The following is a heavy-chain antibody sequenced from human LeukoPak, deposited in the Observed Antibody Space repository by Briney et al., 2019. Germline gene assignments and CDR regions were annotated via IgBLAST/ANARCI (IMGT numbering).Heavy chain of an antibody. Sequence: PSETLSLTCNVSGGSISTYYWSWIRQPAGKGLEWIGRIYSSGRTYSSGSTDYNPSLKSRVTMSVDTPKNQFSLKLTSVTAADTAVYYCARSGYNYASALFYCGQGTLVTVSS. CDR3: ARSGYNYASALFY. D-gene: IGHD5-24*01. V-gene: IGHV4-4*07. CDR2: IYSSGRTYSSGST. J-gene: IGHJ4*02. CDR1: GGSISTYY.